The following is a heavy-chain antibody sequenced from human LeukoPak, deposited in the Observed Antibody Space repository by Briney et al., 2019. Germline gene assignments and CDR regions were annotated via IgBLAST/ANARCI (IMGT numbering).Heavy chain of an antibody. J-gene: IGHJ4*02. Sequence: GGSLRLSCAASGFTFSSYGMHWVRQAPGKGLEWVAVISYDGSNKYYADSVKGRFTISRDNSKNTLYLQMNSLRAEDTAVYYCAKDYGLRDILTGYYITSFRFDYWGQGTLVTVSS. V-gene: IGHV3-30*18. CDR3: AKDYGLRDILTGYYITSFRFDY. CDR2: ISYDGSNK. D-gene: IGHD3-9*01. CDR1: GFTFSSYG.